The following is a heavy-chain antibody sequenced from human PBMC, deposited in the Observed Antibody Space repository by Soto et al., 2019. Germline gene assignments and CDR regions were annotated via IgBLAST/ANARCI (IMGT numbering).Heavy chain of an antibody. CDR3: AREVGPTGGSFDY. CDR1: GGSISSGDSF. V-gene: IGHV4-30-4*01. Sequence: QVQLQESGPGLVKPSQTLSLTCTVSGGSISSGDSFWSWIRQPPGKGLEWIGYIYHSGSTYYNPSLRRRVTISVDTSKNQFSLKLSSVTAADTAVYYCAREVGPTGGSFDYWGQGTLVTVSS. CDR2: IYHSGST. D-gene: IGHD1-26*01. J-gene: IGHJ4*02.